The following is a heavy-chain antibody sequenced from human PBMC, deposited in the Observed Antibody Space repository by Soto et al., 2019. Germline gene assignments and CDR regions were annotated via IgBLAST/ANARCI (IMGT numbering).Heavy chain of an antibody. J-gene: IGHJ4*02. Sequence: SGPTLVNRTQTLTLTCTVSGLSLSTSGVGVGWFRQPPGKALDWLALIYWDDEKRYSPSLKNSLTVTKDTSKNQVVLTMTSMDQVHTYGYDAADRRLYRGSSGCQQKTNYLETCGQGTLVTVCS. V-gene: IGHV2-5*02. CDR2: IYWDDEK. CDR1: GLSLSTSGVG. D-gene: IGHD3-16*02. CDR3: ADRRLYRGSSGCQQKTNYLET.